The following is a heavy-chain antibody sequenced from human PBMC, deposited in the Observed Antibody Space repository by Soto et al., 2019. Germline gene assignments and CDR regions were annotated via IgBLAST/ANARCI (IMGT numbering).Heavy chain of an antibody. CDR3: ARVPVVVATIYLDY. D-gene: IGHD2-15*01. Sequence: QVQLQESGPGLVKPSQTLSLTCTVSGGSINSGHYYWSWIRQPPGKGLEWIGNIYYSGSTYYNPSLKSRVTISTDTSKNQFSLKLSSVTAADTAVYYCARVPVVVATIYLDYWGQGTLVTVSS. CDR2: IYYSGST. CDR1: GGSINSGHYY. V-gene: IGHV4-30-4*01. J-gene: IGHJ4*02.